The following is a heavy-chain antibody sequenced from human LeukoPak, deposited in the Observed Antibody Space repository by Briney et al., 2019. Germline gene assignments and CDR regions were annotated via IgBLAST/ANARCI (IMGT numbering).Heavy chain of an antibody. Sequence: PGGSLRLSCAASGFTFSGSAMHWVRQASGKGLEWVGRIRSKVNNYATAYAASVKGRFTISRDESKNTAYLQMNSLKTEDTAAYYCTRRSGDDSRGYYDYWGQGTLVTVSS. D-gene: IGHD3-22*01. J-gene: IGHJ4*02. CDR2: IRSKVNNYAT. CDR3: TRRSGDDSRGYYDY. V-gene: IGHV3-73*01. CDR1: GFTFSGSA.